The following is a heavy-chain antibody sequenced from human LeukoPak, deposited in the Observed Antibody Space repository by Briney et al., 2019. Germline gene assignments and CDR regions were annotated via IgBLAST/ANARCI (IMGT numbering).Heavy chain of an antibody. V-gene: IGHV4-61*02. Sequence: SETLSLTCTVSGGSINSGSYYWSWIRQPAGKGLEWIGRIYTSGSTNYNPSLKSRVTMSVDTSKNQFSLKLSSVTAEDTAVYYCASGYSYGPFDYWGQGTLVTVSS. CDR1: GGSINSGSYY. CDR3: ASGYSYGPFDY. J-gene: IGHJ4*02. D-gene: IGHD5-18*01. CDR2: IYTSGST.